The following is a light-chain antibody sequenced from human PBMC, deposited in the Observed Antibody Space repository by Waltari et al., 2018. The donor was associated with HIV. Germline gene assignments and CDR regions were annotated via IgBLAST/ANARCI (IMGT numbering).Light chain of an antibody. V-gene: IGKV1-33*01. Sequence: EIQLTQSPTSLSASVGDRVTITCQASQDISNYLSCYQQKPRKAPKLLIYDASNLETGVPSRFSGSGSGANFTFTISSLLPEDIATYYCQQYDNFPLFGGGTKVEIK. CDR3: QQYDNFPL. J-gene: IGKJ4*01. CDR2: DAS. CDR1: QDISNY.